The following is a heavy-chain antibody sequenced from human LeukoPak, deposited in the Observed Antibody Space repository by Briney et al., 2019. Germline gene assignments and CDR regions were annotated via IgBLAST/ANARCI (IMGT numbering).Heavy chain of an antibody. V-gene: IGHV4-39*01. J-gene: IGHJ4*02. Sequence: SETLSLTCTDSGGSISTSNYYWGWIRQPPGKGLEWIGNIFYSGSTYYNPSLKSPVTISADMSKNYFSLRLSSVTAADTATYYCARHRRYYGSGSYYSDFDSWGQGILVTVSS. CDR1: GGSISTSNYY. CDR2: IFYSGST. D-gene: IGHD3-10*01. CDR3: ARHRRYYGSGSYYSDFDS.